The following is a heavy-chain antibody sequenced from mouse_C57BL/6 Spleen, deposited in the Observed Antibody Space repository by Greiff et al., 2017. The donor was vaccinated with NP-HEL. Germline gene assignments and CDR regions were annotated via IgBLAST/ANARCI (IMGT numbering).Heavy chain of an antibody. CDR2: IHPNSGST. D-gene: IGHD1-1*01. J-gene: IGHJ2*01. CDR3: ARYYYGSSYSYFDY. V-gene: IGHV1-64*01. Sequence: QVQLQQSGAELVKPGASVKLSCKASGYTFTSYWMHWVKQRPGQGLEWIGMIHPNSGSTNYNEKFKSKATLTVDKSSSTAYMQLSSLTSEDSAVYYCARYYYGSSYSYFDYWGQGTTLTVSS. CDR1: GYTFTSYW.